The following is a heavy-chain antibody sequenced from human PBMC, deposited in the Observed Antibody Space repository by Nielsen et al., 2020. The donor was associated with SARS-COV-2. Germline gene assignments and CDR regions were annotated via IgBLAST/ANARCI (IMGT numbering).Heavy chain of an antibody. D-gene: IGHD5-24*01. J-gene: IGHJ4*02. CDR3: AKDLQDGYNSADIDY. Sequence: GESLKISCAASGFTFSSYSMNWVRQAPGKGLEWVSSISSSSSYIYYADSVKGRFTISRDNAKNSLYLQMNSLRAEDTAVYYCAKDLQDGYNSADIDYWGQGTLVTVSS. CDR2: ISSSSSYI. V-gene: IGHV3-21*01. CDR1: GFTFSSYS.